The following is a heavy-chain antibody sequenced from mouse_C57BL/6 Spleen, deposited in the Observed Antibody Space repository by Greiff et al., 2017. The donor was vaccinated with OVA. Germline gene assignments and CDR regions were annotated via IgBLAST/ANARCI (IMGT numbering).Heavy chain of an antibody. V-gene: IGHV5-16*01. CDR3: AREGVRDYYAMDY. Sequence: EVKLVESEGGLVQPGSSMKLSCPASGFTFSDYYMAWVRQVPEKGLEWVANINYDGSSTYYLDSLKSRFIISRDNAKNILYLQMSSLKSEDTATYYCAREGVRDYYAMDYWGQGTSVTVSS. J-gene: IGHJ4*01. CDR1: GFTFSDYY. CDR2: INYDGSST. D-gene: IGHD2-2*01.